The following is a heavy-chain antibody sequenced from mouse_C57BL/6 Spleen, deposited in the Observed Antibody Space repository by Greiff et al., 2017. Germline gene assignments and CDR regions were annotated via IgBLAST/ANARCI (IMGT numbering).Heavy chain of an antibody. D-gene: IGHD1-1*01. Sequence: EVKVVESGGGLVQPGESLKLSCESNEYEFPSHDMSWVRKTPEKRLELVAAINSDGGSTYYPDTMERRFIISRDNTKKTLYLQMSSLRSEDTALYYCARRGYGSIYWYFDVWGTGTTVTVSS. CDR1: EYEFPSHD. J-gene: IGHJ1*03. CDR2: INSDGGST. V-gene: IGHV5-2*01. CDR3: ARRGYGSIYWYFDV.